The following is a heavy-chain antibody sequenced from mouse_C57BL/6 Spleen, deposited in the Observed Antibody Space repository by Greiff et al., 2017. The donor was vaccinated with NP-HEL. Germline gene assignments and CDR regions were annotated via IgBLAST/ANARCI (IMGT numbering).Heavy chain of an antibody. V-gene: IGHV3-6*01. D-gene: IGHD1-2*01. CDR2: ISYDGSN. CDR1: GYSITSGYY. J-gene: IGHJ4*01. CDR3: ARGYYGPGDAMDY. Sequence: EVQRVESGPGLVKPSQSLSLTCSVTGYSITSGYYWNWIRQFPGNKLEWMGYISYDGSNNYNPSLKNRISITRDTSKNQFFLKLNSVTTEDTATYYCARGYYGPGDAMDYWGQGTSVTVSS.